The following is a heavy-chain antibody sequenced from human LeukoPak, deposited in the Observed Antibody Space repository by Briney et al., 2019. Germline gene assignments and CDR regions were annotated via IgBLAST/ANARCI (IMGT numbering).Heavy chain of an antibody. D-gene: IGHD5-12*01. V-gene: IGHV4-59*01. J-gene: IGHJ4*02. CDR3: ARLRTRATIDY. CDR1: GGSISSYY. Sequence: PSETLSLTCTVSGGSISSYYRSWIRQPPGKGLEWIGYIYYSGSTNYNPSLKSRVTISVDTSKNQFSLKLSSVTAADTAVYYCARLRTRATIDYWGQGTLVTVSS. CDR2: IYYSGST.